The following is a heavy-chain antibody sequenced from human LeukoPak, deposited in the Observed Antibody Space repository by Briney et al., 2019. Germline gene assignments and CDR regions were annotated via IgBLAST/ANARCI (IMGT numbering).Heavy chain of an antibody. Sequence: GGSLRLSCAASGFTFSSYAMSWVRQAPGKGLEWVSAISGGGGSTYYADSVKGRFTISRDNSKNTLYLQMNSLRAEDTAVYYCAKDSPPGYSSGWYWFDPWGQGTLVTVSS. CDR3: AKDSPPGYSSGWYWFDP. CDR2: ISGGGGST. V-gene: IGHV3-23*01. CDR1: GFTFSSYA. D-gene: IGHD6-19*01. J-gene: IGHJ5*02.